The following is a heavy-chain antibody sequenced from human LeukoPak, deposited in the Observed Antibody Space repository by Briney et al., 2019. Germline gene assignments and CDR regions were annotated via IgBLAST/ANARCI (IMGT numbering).Heavy chain of an antibody. J-gene: IGHJ6*03. CDR2: IYYSGST. Sequence: SETLSLTCTVSGDSMNNYYWSWIRQPPGKGLEWIGYIYYSGSTNYNPSLKSRVTISVHTSKNQFSLKLSSVTAADTAVYYCARETSQKGAHYMDVWGKGTTVTISS. CDR3: ARETSQKGAHYMDV. CDR1: GDSMNNYY. V-gene: IGHV4-59*01. D-gene: IGHD3-16*01.